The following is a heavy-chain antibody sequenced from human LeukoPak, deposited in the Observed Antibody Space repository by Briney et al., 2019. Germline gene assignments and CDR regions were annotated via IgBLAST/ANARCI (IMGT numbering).Heavy chain of an antibody. D-gene: IGHD3-10*01. CDR2: MNPNSGNT. Sequence: ASVKVSCKASGYTFTSYDINWVRQATGQGREWMEWMNPNSGNTGYAQKFQGRVTITRNTSISTAYMELSSLRSEDTAVYYCARERFGSIGLWYWGQGTLVTVSS. J-gene: IGHJ4*02. CDR1: GYTFTSYD. CDR3: ARERFGSIGLWY. V-gene: IGHV1-8*03.